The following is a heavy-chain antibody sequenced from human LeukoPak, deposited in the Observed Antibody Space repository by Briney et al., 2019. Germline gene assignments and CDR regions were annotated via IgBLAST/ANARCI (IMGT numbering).Heavy chain of an antibody. CDR2: ISAYNGNT. CDR1: GYTFTSYG. Sequence: GASVKVSCKASGYTFTSYGISWVRQAPGQGLEWMGWISAYNGNTNYAQKFQGRVTITADKSTSTAYMELSSLRSENTAVYYCAREKKDGENSPFDYWGQGTLVTVSS. CDR3: AREKKDGENSPFDY. V-gene: IGHV1-18*01. J-gene: IGHJ4*02. D-gene: IGHD4-23*01.